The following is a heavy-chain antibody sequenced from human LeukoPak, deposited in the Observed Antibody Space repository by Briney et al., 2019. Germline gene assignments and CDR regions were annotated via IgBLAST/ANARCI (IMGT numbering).Heavy chain of an antibody. D-gene: IGHD5-12*01. Sequence: KTSETLSLTCTVSGGSISNYYWSWIRQPPGKGLEWIGYIYYSGSTNYNPSLRSRVTISVDTSKNQFSLKLSSVTAADTAVYYCARHNVRATIVHFDYWGQGTLVTVSS. CDR2: IYYSGST. V-gene: IGHV4-59*08. CDR3: ARHNVRATIVHFDY. J-gene: IGHJ4*02. CDR1: GGSISNYY.